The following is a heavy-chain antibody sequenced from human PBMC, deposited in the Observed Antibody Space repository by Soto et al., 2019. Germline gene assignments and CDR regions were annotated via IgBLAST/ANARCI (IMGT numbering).Heavy chain of an antibody. Sequence: GGSLRLSCAASGFTFSSYGMHWVRQAPGKGLEWVAVISYDGSNKYYADSVKGRFTISRDNSKNTLYLQMNSLRAEDTAVYYCVTPRSSHHYFDYWGQGTLVTVSS. V-gene: IGHV3-30*03. J-gene: IGHJ4*02. CDR2: ISYDGSNK. D-gene: IGHD6-6*01. CDR3: VTPRSSHHYFDY. CDR1: GFTFSSYG.